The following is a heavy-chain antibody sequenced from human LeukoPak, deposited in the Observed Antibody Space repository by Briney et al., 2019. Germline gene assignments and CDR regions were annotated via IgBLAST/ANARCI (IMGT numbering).Heavy chain of an antibody. V-gene: IGHV1-69*13. CDR3: ARAEGYYDFWSGHNWFDP. CDR2: IIPIFGTA. CDR1: GYTFTDSY. J-gene: IGHJ5*02. D-gene: IGHD3-3*01. Sequence: GASVKVSCKASGYTFTDSYMHWVRQAPGQGLEWMGGIIPIFGTANYAQKFQGRVTITADESTSTAYMELSSLRSEDMAVYYCARAEGYYDFWSGHNWFDPWGQGTLVTVSS.